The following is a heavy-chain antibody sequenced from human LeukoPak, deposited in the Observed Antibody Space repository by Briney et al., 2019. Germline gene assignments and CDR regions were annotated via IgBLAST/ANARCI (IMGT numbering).Heavy chain of an antibody. D-gene: IGHD1-7*01. CDR3: ARDVLELAFDI. CDR2: IRKDGSEK. CDR1: GFTFSSYW. V-gene: IGHV3-7*01. J-gene: IGHJ3*02. Sequence: GGSLRLSCAASGFTFSSYWMSWVRQAPGKGLEWVANIRKDGSEKYSVDSVKGRFTISRDNAKKSLYLQMNSLRAEDTAVYYCARDVLELAFDIWGQGTMVTVSS.